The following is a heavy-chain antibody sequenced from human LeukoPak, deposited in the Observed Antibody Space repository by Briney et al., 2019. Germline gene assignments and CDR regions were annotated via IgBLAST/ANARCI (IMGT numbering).Heavy chain of an antibody. CDR3: ARYYYGSGTSFDP. D-gene: IGHD3-10*01. V-gene: IGHV3-7*01. Sequence: PGGSLRLSCAASGFTFSDYWMSWVRQAPGKGLEWVANIKKDGSEKHYVDSVEGRFTISRDNAKNSLYLQMSSLRAEDTAVFYCARYYYGSGTSFDPWGQGTLVTVSS. J-gene: IGHJ5*02. CDR2: IKKDGSEK. CDR1: GFTFSDYW.